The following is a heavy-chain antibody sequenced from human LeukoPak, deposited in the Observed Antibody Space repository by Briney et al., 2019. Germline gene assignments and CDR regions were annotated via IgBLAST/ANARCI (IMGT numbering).Heavy chain of an antibody. CDR3: ASGNREMAKPYYFDY. CDR2: INHSGST. D-gene: IGHD1-26*01. Sequence: SETLSLTCAVYGGSFSGYYWSWIRQPPGMGLEWIEEINHSGSTNYNPSLKSRVTISVDTSKNQFSLKLSSVTAADTAVYYCASGNREMAKPYYFDYWGQGTLVTVSS. V-gene: IGHV4-34*01. CDR1: GGSFSGYY. J-gene: IGHJ4*02.